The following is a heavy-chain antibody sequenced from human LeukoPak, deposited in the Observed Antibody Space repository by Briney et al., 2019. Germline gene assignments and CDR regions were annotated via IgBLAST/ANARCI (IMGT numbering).Heavy chain of an antibody. CDR1: GFTFSSYS. Sequence: AGGSLRLSCAASGFTFSSYSMNWVRQAPGKGLEWVSSISSSSSYIYYADSVKGRFTISRDNAKNSLYLQMNSLRAEDTAVYYCARDIFRGGPPTDYWGQGTLVTVSS. CDR3: ARDIFRGGPPTDY. V-gene: IGHV3-21*01. D-gene: IGHD3-16*01. CDR2: ISSSSSYI. J-gene: IGHJ4*02.